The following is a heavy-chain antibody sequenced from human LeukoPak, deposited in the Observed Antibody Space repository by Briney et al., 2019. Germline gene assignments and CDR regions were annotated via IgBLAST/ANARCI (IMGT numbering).Heavy chain of an antibody. V-gene: IGHV3-23*01. D-gene: IGHD3-22*01. J-gene: IGHJ3*02. CDR3: AKVQFGPSMIVVVRDAFDI. CDR1: GFTFSSYG. Sequence: GGTLRLSCAASGFTFSSYGMSWVRQAPGKGLEWVSAISGSGGSTYYADSVKGRFTISRDNSKNTLYLQMNSLRAEDTAVYYCAKVQFGPSMIVVVRDAFDIWGQGTMVTVSS. CDR2: ISGSGGST.